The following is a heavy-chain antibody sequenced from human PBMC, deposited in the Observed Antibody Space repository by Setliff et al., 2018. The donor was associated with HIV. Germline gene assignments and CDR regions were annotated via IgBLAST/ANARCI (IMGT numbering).Heavy chain of an antibody. D-gene: IGHD1-26*01. CDR1: GYTFTSYG. J-gene: IGHJ6*03. Sequence: ASVKVSCKTSGYTFTSYGISWVRQAPGQGLEWVGWISGYNGYTNYALNFHGRITITTETSTRTAYMELWSLRSDDTAVYYCARDGDSRDGRVYHYYYMDVWGKGTTVTVSS. CDR2: ISGYNGYT. CDR3: ARDGDSRDGRVYHYYYMDV. V-gene: IGHV1-18*01.